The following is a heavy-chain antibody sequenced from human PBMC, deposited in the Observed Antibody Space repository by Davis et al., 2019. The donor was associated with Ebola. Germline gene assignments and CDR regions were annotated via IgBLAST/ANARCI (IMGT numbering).Heavy chain of an antibody. Sequence: ASVKVSCKASGYTFTSYGISWARQAPGQGLEWMGWISAYNGNTNYAQKLHGRVTMTTDTSTSTAYMELRSLRSDDTAVYYCARITMVRGVIIYGMDVWGQGTTVTVSS. CDR3: ARITMVRGVIIYGMDV. J-gene: IGHJ6*02. V-gene: IGHV1-18*04. CDR2: ISAYNGNT. D-gene: IGHD3-10*01. CDR1: GYTFTSYG.